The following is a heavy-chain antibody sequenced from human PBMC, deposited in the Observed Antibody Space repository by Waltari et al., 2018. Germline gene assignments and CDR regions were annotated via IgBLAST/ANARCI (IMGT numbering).Heavy chain of an antibody. V-gene: IGHV4-39*07. J-gene: IGHJ6*02. Sequence: QLQLQESGPGLVKPSETLSLTCAVSGDSITSTGYYWGWIRQSPGKELEWIGTIYLSGNTYYNPSLKSRVTRSVDTSKNQFSLKVSFVTAADTAVYYCMRGDGVWGQGTTVTVSS. CDR1: GDSITSTGYY. CDR3: MRGDGV. CDR2: IYLSGNT.